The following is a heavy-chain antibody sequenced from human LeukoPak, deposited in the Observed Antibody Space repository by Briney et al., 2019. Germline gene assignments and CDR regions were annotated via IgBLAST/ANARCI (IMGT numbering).Heavy chain of an antibody. D-gene: IGHD2-2*01. V-gene: IGHV4-34*01. CDR2: INHSGST. CDR3: AREYCSSTSCYLYYMDV. Sequence: PSETLSLTCAVYGGSFSGYYWSWIRQSPGKGLEWIGEINHSGSTNYNPSLKSRVTISVDTSKTQFSLKLSSVTAADTAVYYCAREYCSSTSCYLYYMDVWGKGTTVTVSS. J-gene: IGHJ6*03. CDR1: GGSFSGYY.